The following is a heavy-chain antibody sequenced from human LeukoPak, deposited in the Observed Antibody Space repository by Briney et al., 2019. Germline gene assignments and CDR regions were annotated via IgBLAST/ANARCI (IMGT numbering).Heavy chain of an antibody. J-gene: IGHJ4*02. V-gene: IGHV4-59*01. D-gene: IGHD6-13*01. CDR1: GGSTSSYY. Sequence: KPSETLSLTCTVSGGSTSSYYWSWIRQPPGKGLEWIGYIYYSGSTNYNPSLKSRVTISVDTSKNQFSLKLSSVTAADTAVYYCARVYSSSWYPDYWGQGTLVTVSS. CDR3: ARVYSSSWYPDY. CDR2: IYYSGST.